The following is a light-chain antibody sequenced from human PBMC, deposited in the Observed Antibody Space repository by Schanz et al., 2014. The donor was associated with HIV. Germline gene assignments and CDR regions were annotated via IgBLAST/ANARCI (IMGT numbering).Light chain of an antibody. V-gene: IGLV1-44*01. CDR1: SSNIGSNA. CDR3: AAWDDSLNGPV. J-gene: IGLJ3*02. Sequence: QSVLTQSPSASGTPGQRVTISCSGSSSNIGSNAVNWFQQLPGMAPKLLIYSNNQRPSGVPDRFSGSKSGTLASLAISGLQSDDEADYYCAAWDDSLNGPVFGGGTKLTVL. CDR2: SNN.